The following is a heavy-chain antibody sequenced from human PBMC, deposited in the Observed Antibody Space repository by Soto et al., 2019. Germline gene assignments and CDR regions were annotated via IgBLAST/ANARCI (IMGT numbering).Heavy chain of an antibody. J-gene: IGHJ5*02. Sequence: PGESLKISCQGSGYTFSDYWIGWVRQMPGKGLEWMGIIFPRDSDTRYSPSFEGQVTFSVDKSINTAYLHWNSLKAADTDMYYCASTGAERNWVDPWGEGTLVTVSS. CDR1: GYTFSDYW. CDR2: IFPRDSDT. CDR3: ASTGAERNWVDP. V-gene: IGHV5-51*01. D-gene: IGHD4-17*01.